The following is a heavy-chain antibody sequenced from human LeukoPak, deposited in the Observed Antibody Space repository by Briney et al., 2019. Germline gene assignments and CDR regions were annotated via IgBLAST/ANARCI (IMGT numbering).Heavy chain of an antibody. J-gene: IGHJ5*02. D-gene: IGHD2-15*01. Sequence: GASVKVSCKASGYTFTGYYMYWVRQATGQGLEWMGRINPNSGGTDYAQNFQGRVTMTRDTSISTAYMELSRLRSDDTAVYYCARGYCSGGTCYLVENWFDPWGQGTLVTVSS. CDR2: INPNSGGT. CDR1: GYTFTGYY. V-gene: IGHV1-2*06. CDR3: ARGYCSGGTCYLVENWFDP.